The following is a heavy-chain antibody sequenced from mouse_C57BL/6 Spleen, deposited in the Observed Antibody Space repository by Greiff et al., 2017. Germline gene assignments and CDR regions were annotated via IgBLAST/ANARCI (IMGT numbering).Heavy chain of an antibody. CDR3: AREVGRRYFDV. Sequence: EVKLMESGPELVKPGASVKMSCKASGYTFTDYNMHWVKQSHGKSLEWIGYINPNNGGTSYNQKFKGKATLTVNKSSSTAYMELRSLTSEDSAVYYCAREVGRRYFDVWGTGTTVTVSS. J-gene: IGHJ1*03. D-gene: IGHD1-2*01. CDR2: INPNNGGT. CDR1: GYTFTDYN. V-gene: IGHV1-22*01.